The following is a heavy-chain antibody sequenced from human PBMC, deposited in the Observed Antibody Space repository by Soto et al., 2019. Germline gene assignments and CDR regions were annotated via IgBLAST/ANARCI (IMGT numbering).Heavy chain of an antibody. CDR3: ARELPNSHYYGMAV. J-gene: IGHJ6*02. CDR1: GFTFSSYA. V-gene: IGHV3-30-3*01. D-gene: IGHD1-1*01. CDR2: ISYDGSNK. Sequence: QVQLVESGGGVVQPGRSLRLSCAASGFTFSSYAMHWVRQAPGKGLEWVAVISYDGSNKYYADSVKGRFTISRDNSKNTLYLQMNSLRAEDTAVYYCARELPNSHYYGMAVWFQGTTVTVSS.